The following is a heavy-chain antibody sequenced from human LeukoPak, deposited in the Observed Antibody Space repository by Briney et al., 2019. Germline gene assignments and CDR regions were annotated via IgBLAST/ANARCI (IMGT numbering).Heavy chain of an antibody. J-gene: IGHJ5*02. CDR3: AKEGTA. CDR1: GFTFDDYA. V-gene: IGHV3-9*01. D-gene: IGHD1-1*01. CDR2: ISWNSGSI. Sequence: PGGSLRLSCAASGFTFDDYAVHWVRQAPGKGLEWVSGISWNSGSIGYADSVKGRFTISRDNAKNSLYLQMNSLRAEDTALYYCAKEGTAWGQGTLVTVSS.